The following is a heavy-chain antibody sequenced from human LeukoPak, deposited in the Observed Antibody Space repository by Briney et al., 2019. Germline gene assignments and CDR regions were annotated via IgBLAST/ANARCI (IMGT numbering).Heavy chain of an antibody. Sequence: ASVKVSCKASGYTFTSYDINWVRQAAGQGHEWMGWMNPKSGNTGYAQKFQGRVTITRNTSISTAYMEVSSLRYEDTAVYYCARRAVDNSYYYYMDVWGKGTTVTVSS. D-gene: IGHD6-19*01. CDR2: MNPKSGNT. CDR3: ARRAVDNSYYYYMDV. CDR1: GYTFTSYD. V-gene: IGHV1-8*01. J-gene: IGHJ6*03.